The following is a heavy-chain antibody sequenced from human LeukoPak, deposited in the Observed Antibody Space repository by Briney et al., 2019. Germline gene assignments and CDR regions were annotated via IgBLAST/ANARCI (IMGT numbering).Heavy chain of an antibody. Sequence: GGSLRLSCAASGFTLSSYSMSWVRQAPGKGLEWVSLISGNAGSTYYADSVKGRFTISRDITKNTLYLQMNSLRAEDTAVYYCAKWDDYGRHWGQGTLVTVSS. CDR1: GFTLSSYS. CDR3: AKWDDYGRH. J-gene: IGHJ4*02. D-gene: IGHD4-17*01. V-gene: IGHV3-23*01. CDR2: ISGNAGST.